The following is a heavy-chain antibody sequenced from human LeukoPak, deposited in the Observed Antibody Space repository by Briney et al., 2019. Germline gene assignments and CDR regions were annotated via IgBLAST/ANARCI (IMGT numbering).Heavy chain of an antibody. D-gene: IGHD6-13*01. Sequence: GSLQLSCAASWLHFSCPAFHWVRPASGQGLEWVAVISQDGSDGHYTDSVKGRFTISRDNSRNTLYLQMNSLRAEDTAVYYCVREPGPGYFDYWGQGTLVTVSS. CDR3: VREPGPGYFDY. V-gene: IGHV3-30-3*01. J-gene: IGHJ4*02. CDR1: WLHFSCPA. CDR2: ISQDGSDG.